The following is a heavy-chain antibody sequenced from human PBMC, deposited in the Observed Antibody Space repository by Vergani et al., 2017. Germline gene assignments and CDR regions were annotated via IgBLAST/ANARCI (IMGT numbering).Heavy chain of an antibody. CDR2: IYTSGST. V-gene: IGHV4-61*02. CDR3: ARVGRKKQLLRCFYFDY. J-gene: IGHJ4*02. Sequence: QVQLQESGPGLVKPSQTLSLTCTVSGGSISSGSYYWSWLRQPAGKGLEWIGRIYTSGSTNYNPSLKSRVTISVDTSKNQFSLKLRSVTAADTAVYYCARVGRKKQLLRCFYFDYWGQGTLVTVSS. D-gene: IGHD6-13*01. CDR1: GGSISSGSYY.